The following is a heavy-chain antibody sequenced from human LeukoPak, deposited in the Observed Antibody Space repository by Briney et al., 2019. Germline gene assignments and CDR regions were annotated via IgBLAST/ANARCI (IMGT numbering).Heavy chain of an antibody. CDR2: INPNTGGT. CDR3: ARSYDSGNGAGY. CDR1: GYTFTGYY. D-gene: IGHD3-10*01. Sequence: ASVKVSCKASGYTFTGYYMQWVRQAPGQGLEWMGWINPNTGGTNSAQKFQGRVTMTRDTSISTAYMELSSLTSDDTAIYYCARSYDSGNGAGYWGLGTLVTVSS. V-gene: IGHV1-2*02. J-gene: IGHJ4*02.